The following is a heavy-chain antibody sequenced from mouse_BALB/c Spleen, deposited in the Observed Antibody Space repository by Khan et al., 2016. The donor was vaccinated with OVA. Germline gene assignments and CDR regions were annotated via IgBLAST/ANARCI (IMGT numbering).Heavy chain of an antibody. J-gene: IGHJ3*01. CDR1: GYTFTSYD. Sequence: VQLQQFGAELVKPGASVKLSCKASGYTFTSYDINWVRQRPEQGLEWIGWMFPGDGSTKYNENFKGKATLTTDKSSSTAYMQLSRLTSEDSGAYFCARGGYGGFAYWGQGTLVTVSA. CDR3: ARGGYGGFAY. D-gene: IGHD2-14*01. V-gene: IGHV1-85*01. CDR2: MFPGDGST.